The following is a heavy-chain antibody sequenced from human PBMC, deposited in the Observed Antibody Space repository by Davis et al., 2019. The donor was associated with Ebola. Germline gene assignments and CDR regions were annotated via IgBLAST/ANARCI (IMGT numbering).Heavy chain of an antibody. CDR1: GFTFSSYA. Sequence: GESLKISCAASGFTFSSYAMSWVRQAPGKGLEWVSAISGSGGSTYYADSVKGRFTISRDNSKNTLYLQMNSLRAEDTAIYYCAKDKNYDFWSGYPHDVFDIWGQGTMVTVSS. V-gene: IGHV3-23*01. CDR3: AKDKNYDFWSGYPHDVFDI. D-gene: IGHD3-3*01. J-gene: IGHJ3*02. CDR2: ISGSGGST.